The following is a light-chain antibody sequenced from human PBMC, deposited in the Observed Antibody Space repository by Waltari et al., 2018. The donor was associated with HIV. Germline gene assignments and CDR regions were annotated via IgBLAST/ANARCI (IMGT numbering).Light chain of an antibody. V-gene: IGLV1-47*02. CDR1: SSNFGSDF. CDR3: TTWDSGVTAWV. J-gene: IGLJ3*02. Sequence: QSVLTPPPSASGTPGQRVTISCSGSSSNFGSDFVYWYQQLPGTAPKLLIYSNDQRPSGVPDRFSGSKSGTSASLAFSGRRSEDEADYYCTTWDSGVTAWVFGGGNKLTVL. CDR2: SND.